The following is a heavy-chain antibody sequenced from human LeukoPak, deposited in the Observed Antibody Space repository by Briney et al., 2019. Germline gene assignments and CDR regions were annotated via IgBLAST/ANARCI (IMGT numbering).Heavy chain of an antibody. CDR3: ARDLQYSSSWFFDY. D-gene: IGHD6-13*01. V-gene: IGHV4-61*01. CDR2: IYYSGST. J-gene: IGHJ4*02. Sequence: SETLSLTCTVSGGSVSSGSYYWSWIRQPPGKGLEWIRYIYYSGSTNYNPSLKSRVTISVDTSKNQFSLKLSSVTAADTAVYYCARDLQYSSSWFFDYWGQGTLVTVSS. CDR1: GGSVSSGSYY.